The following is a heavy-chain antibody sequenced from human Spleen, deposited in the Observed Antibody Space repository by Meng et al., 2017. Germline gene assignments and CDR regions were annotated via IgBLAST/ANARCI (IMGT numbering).Heavy chain of an antibody. CDR3: VRDENISLGKLFGDY. V-gene: IGHV1-2*06. Sequence: QVQQAVAEVKKPGASVKVSCKASGCTFTSHDVNWVRRATGQGLEWMGHINPNSGDTLYAQKFQGRVSMTGDTSISTAYVELSSLRSDDTAVYYCVRDENISLGKLFGDYWGQGTLVTVSS. J-gene: IGHJ4*02. CDR2: INPNSGDT. CDR1: GCTFTSHD. D-gene: IGHD2-21*01.